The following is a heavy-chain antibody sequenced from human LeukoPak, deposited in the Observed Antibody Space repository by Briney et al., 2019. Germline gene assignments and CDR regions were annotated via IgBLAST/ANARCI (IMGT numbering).Heavy chain of an antibody. V-gene: IGHV1-8*01. CDR3: ARGSITTVTGDY. J-gene: IGHJ4*02. CDR2: MNPNSGNT. Sequence: ASVKVSFKASGYTFTSYDINWVRQATGQGLEWMGWMNPNSGNTGYAQKFQGRVTMTRNTSISTAYMELSSLRSEDTAVYYCARGSITTVTGDYWGQGTLVTVSS. D-gene: IGHD4-17*01. CDR1: GYTFTSYD.